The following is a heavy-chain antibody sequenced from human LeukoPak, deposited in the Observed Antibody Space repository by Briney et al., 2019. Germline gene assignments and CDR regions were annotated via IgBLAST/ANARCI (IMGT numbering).Heavy chain of an antibody. CDR1: GYNFISCY. V-gene: IGHV1-46*01. CDR3: AREDVVLVDAVRYQYYGMDV. D-gene: IGHD2-8*01. CDR2: INPSGGST. J-gene: IGHJ6*02. Sequence: GASVKVSCKASGYNFISCYMHWVRRAPGQGLEWMGIINPSGGSTSYAQKFQDRVTMTRDTSTSTVYMELSSLKSEDTAVYYCAREDVVLVDAVRYQYYGMDVWGQGTTVTVSS.